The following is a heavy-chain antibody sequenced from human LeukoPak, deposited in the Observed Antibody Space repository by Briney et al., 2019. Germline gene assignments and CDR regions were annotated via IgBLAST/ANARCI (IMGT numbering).Heavy chain of an antibody. J-gene: IGHJ4*02. Sequence: GGSLRLSCAASGFTFSSYVMHWVRQAPGKGLEWVAVISYDGSNKYYADSVKGRFTISRDNSKNTLYLQMNSLRAEDTAVYYCAREGSGGYCSGGSCYYFDYWGQGTLVTVSS. D-gene: IGHD2-15*01. V-gene: IGHV3-30-3*01. CDR1: GFTFSSYV. CDR2: ISYDGSNK. CDR3: AREGSGGYCSGGSCYYFDY.